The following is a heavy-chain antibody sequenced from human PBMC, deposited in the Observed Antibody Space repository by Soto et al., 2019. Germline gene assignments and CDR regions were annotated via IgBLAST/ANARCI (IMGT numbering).Heavy chain of an antibody. CDR3: AREQSCRGYCSSTSCSIVIPAFAI. J-gene: IGHJ3*02. CDR1: GYTFTGYY. Sequence: GASVKVSCKASGYTFTGYYMHWVRQAPGQGLEWMGWINPNSGGTNYAQKFQGWVTMTRDTSISTAYMELSRLRSDDTAVYYCAREQSCRGYCSSTSCSIVIPAFAIWAQGTMVTVSS. V-gene: IGHV1-2*04. D-gene: IGHD2-2*01. CDR2: INPNSGGT.